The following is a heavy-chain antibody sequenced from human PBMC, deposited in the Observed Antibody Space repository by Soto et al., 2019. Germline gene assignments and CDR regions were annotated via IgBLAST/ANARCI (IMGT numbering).Heavy chain of an antibody. CDR3: ARDMSFYGDLTFFDY. CDR1: GFTFSSYA. Sequence: EVQLVESGGGLVQPGGSLRLSCAASGFTFSSYAMHWVRQAPGKGLEYVSAISSNGGSTYYANSVKGRFTISRDNSKNTLYLQMGSLRAEDMAVYYCARDMSFYGDLTFFDYRGQGTLVTVSS. CDR2: ISSNGGST. D-gene: IGHD4-17*01. J-gene: IGHJ4*02. V-gene: IGHV3-64*01.